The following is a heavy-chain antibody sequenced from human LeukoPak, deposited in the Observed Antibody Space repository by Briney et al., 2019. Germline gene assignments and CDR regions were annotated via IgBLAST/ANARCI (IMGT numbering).Heavy chain of an antibody. CDR2: IYYSGST. J-gene: IGHJ6*03. CDR1: GGSISSSSYY. D-gene: IGHD1-26*01. V-gene: IGHV4-39*01. CDR3: ARHSSGSYDYYYYYMDV. Sequence: SSETLSLTCTVSGGSISSSSYYWGWIRQPPGKGLEWIGSIYYSGSTYYNPSLKSRFTISVDTSKNQFSLKLSSVTAADTAVYYCARHSSGSYDYYYYYMDVWGKGTTVTVSS.